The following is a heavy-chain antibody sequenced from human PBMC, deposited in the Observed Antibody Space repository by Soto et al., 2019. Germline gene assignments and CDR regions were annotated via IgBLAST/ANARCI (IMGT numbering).Heavy chain of an antibody. CDR1: GYSFTSYW. D-gene: IGHD6-13*01. Sequence: GESLKISCKGSGYSFTSYWIAWVRQVPGKGLELMGVIYPGDSDTRYSPSFQGQVTISADKSISTAYLQWSSLRASDTAMYYCARTAAAGKYYYGVDVWGQGTKVTVSS. CDR2: IYPGDSDT. V-gene: IGHV5-51*01. CDR3: ARTAAAGKYYYGVDV. J-gene: IGHJ6*02.